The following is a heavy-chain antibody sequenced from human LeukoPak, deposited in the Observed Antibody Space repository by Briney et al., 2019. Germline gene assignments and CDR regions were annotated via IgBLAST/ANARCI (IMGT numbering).Heavy chain of an antibody. D-gene: IGHD3-22*01. CDR2: IYYTGT. CDR3: ARYDSSGFYQYFFDY. J-gene: IGHJ4*02. Sequence: SETLSLTCTVSGGSVSDYYWSWIRQSPGKGLEWIGYIYYTGTSYNPSLKSRVTISVDTSKNLFSLKLNSVNDADTAVYFCARYDSSGFYQYFFDYWGPGTLVTVSS. CDR1: GGSVSDYY. V-gene: IGHV4-59*02.